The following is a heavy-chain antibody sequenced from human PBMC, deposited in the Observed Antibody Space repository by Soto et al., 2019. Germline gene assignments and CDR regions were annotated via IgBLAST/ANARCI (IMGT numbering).Heavy chain of an antibody. D-gene: IGHD3-22*01. V-gene: IGHV3-30*18. CDR3: AKAPYDSSGYRYQFDY. CDR2: ISYDGSNK. CDR1: GFTFSSYG. Sequence: GGSLRLSCAASGFTFSSYGMHWVRQAPGKGLEWVAVISYDGSNKYYADSVKGRFTISRDNSKNTLYLQMNSLRAEDTAVYYCAKAPYDSSGYRYQFDYWGQGTLVTVSS. J-gene: IGHJ4*02.